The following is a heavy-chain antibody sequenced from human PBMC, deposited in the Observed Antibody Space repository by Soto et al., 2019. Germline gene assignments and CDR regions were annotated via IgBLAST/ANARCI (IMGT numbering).Heavy chain of an antibody. V-gene: IGHV3-33*01. Sequence: GGSLRLSCAASGFTFSSHGMHWVRQAPDKGLEWVAVIWYDGSNKYYADSVKGRFTISRDNSNNMLYLEMNSLSVEDTAVYYCARWGNWKVADNWGQGTLVTVSS. CDR1: GFTFSSHG. CDR2: IWYDGSNK. CDR3: ARWGNWKVADN. J-gene: IGHJ4*02. D-gene: IGHD3-16*01.